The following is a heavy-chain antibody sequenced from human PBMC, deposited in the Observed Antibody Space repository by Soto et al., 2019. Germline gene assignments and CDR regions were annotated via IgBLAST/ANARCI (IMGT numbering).Heavy chain of an antibody. D-gene: IGHD2-2*01. V-gene: IGHV5-51*01. CDR1: GCPFTTYW. J-gene: IGHJ6*02. Sequence: PGESLKISCQISGCPFTTYWIGWVRQMPGKGLEWMGKIYPPDSDTRYSPSFQGQVTMSVDKSISTAYLQWSSLKASDTAMYYCASSPRGYCSSTSCRELGNYYGMDVWGQGTTVTVSS. CDR2: IYPPDSDT. CDR3: ASSPRGYCSSTSCRELGNYYGMDV.